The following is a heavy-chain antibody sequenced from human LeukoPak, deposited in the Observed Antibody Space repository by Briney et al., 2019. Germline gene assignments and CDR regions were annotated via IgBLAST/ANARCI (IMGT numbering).Heavy chain of an antibody. J-gene: IGHJ4*02. CDR1: GGSISSSSYY. D-gene: IGHD3-10*01. CDR3: ARGRTTGGLYDY. CDR2: IYYSGST. V-gene: IGHV4-39*01. Sequence: SETLSLTCTVSGGSISSSSYYWGWIRQPPGKGLEWIGSIYYSGSTYYNPSLKSRVTISVDTSKNQFSLKLSSVTAADTAVYYCARGRTTGGLYDYWGQGTLVTVSS.